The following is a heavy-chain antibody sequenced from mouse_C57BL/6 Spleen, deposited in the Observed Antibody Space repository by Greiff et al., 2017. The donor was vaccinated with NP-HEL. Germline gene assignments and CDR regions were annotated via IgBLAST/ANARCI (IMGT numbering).Heavy chain of an antibody. CDR3: VRGGSYGDY. CDR1: GFSFNTYA. J-gene: IGHJ2*01. D-gene: IGHD1-1*02. CDR2: IRSKSNNYAT. V-gene: IGHV10-1*01. Sequence: EVHLVESGGGLVQPKGSLKLSCAASGFSFNTYAMNWVRQAPGKGLEWVARIRSKSNNYATYYADSVKDRFTISRDESESMLYLQMNNLKTEDTAMYYCVRGGSYGDYWGQGTTLTVSS.